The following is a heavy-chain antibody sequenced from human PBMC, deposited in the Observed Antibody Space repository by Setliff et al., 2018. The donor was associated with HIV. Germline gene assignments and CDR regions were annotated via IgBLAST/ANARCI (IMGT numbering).Heavy chain of an antibody. J-gene: IGHJ4*02. CDR2: IDHSGNI. CDR3: ARGLNYYGSGSYLPLGY. V-gene: IGHV4-59*12. D-gene: IGHD3-10*01. Sequence: PSETLSLTCTVSGGSISSFYWSWIRQPPGKGLEWIGEIDHSGNIKYHASLKSRVTISKDTSKNQISLKLRSVTAADTAVYYCARGLNYYGSGSYLPLGYWGQGTLVTVSS. CDR1: GGSISSFY.